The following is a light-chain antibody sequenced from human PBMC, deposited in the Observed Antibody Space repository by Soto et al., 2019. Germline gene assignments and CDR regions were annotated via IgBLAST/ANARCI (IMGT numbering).Light chain of an antibody. CDR1: ESVHRN. Sequence: EVVMTQSPATLSVSPGERVTLSGRASESVHRNLAWYQQKPGQGPSLLIYYASTRATGVPDRFTGSGSGTEFTLTISSLQSEDFGVYHCQHYRNWPPTFGPGTKVEIK. V-gene: IGKV3-15*01. J-gene: IGKJ3*01. CDR2: YAS. CDR3: QHYRNWPPT.